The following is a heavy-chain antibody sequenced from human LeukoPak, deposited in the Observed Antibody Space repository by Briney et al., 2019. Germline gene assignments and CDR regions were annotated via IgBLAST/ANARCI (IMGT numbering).Heavy chain of an antibody. V-gene: IGHV4-39*07. D-gene: IGHD2-21*02. CDR1: GGSISSSSYY. CDR3: ARDRLAYCGGDCYSNWFDP. Sequence: PSETLSLTCTVSGGSISSSSYYWGWIRQPPGKGLEWIGSIYYSGSTYYNPSLKSRVTISVDTSKNQFSLKLSSVTAADTAVYYCARDRLAYCGGDCYSNWFDPWGQGTLVTVSS. CDR2: IYYSGST. J-gene: IGHJ5*02.